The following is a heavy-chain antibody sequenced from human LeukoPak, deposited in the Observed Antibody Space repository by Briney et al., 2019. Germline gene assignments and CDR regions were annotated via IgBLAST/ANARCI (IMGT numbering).Heavy chain of an antibody. V-gene: IGHV3-23*01. CDR3: ARKWGIPSIAAAGTGVGAFDI. CDR1: GFTFSSYA. Sequence: GGSLRLSCAASGFTFSSYAMSWVRQAPGKGLEWVSAISGSGGSTYYADSVKGRFTISRDNSKNTLYPQMNSLRAEDTAVYYCARKWGIPSIAAAGTGVGAFDIWGQGTMVTVSS. J-gene: IGHJ3*02. CDR2: ISGSGGST. D-gene: IGHD6-13*01.